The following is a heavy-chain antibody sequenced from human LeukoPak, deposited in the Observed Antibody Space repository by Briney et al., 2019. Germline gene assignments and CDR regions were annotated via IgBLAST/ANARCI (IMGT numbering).Heavy chain of an antibody. CDR3: AREVGYYYDSSGFDY. J-gene: IGHJ4*02. V-gene: IGHV1-18*01. CDR1: GYTFTSYG. D-gene: IGHD3-22*01. Sequence: GASVKVSCKASGYTFTSYGISWVRQAPGQGLEWMGWISAYNGNTNYAQKLQGRVTMTTGTSTSTAYMELRSLRSDDTAVYYCAREVGYYYDSSGFDYWGQGTLVTVSS. CDR2: ISAYNGNT.